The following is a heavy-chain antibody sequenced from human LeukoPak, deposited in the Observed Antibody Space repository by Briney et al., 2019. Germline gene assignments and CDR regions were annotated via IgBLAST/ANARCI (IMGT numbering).Heavy chain of an antibody. V-gene: IGHV3-66*02. CDR3: VRDRAEGRAWVEFDP. CDR2: VYCDGVT. J-gene: IGHJ5*02. CDR1: GFTVSSYG. Sequence: PGGSLRLSCAASGFTVSSYGMSWVRQAPGKGPERVSLVYCDGVTRYADSVQGRFTISRDNSKNTVYLQMNNLRVEDTAVYHCVRDRAEGRAWVEFDPWGQGILVTVSS.